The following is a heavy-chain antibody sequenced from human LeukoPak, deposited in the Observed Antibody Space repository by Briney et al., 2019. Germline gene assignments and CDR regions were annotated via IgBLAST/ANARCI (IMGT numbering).Heavy chain of an antibody. CDR2: ISSSSSYI. Sequence: KPGGSLGLSCAASGFTFSSYSMNWVRQAPGKGLEWVSSISSSSSYIYYADSVKGRFTISRDNAKNSLYLQMNSLRAEDTAVYYCARDNFVVVPAAIGGDYYYYYGMDVWGQGTTVTVSS. D-gene: IGHD2-2*02. CDR1: GFTFSSYS. CDR3: ARDNFVVVPAAIGGDYYYYYGMDV. V-gene: IGHV3-21*01. J-gene: IGHJ6*02.